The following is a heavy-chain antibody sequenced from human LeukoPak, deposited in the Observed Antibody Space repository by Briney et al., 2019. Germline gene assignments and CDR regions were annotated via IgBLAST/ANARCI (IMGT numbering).Heavy chain of an antibody. J-gene: IGHJ4*02. D-gene: IGHD4-11*01. V-gene: IGHV3-72*01. CDR2: VRNKANGQTT. CDR1: GYIFSDWY. CDR3: ARSNSNGNQVFDY. Sequence: GGSLRLSCAASGYIFSDWYIDWVRQVPGKGLEWVGRVRNKANGQTTEYAASVKGRFTISRDDSKNSAYLQINSLKTEDTAVYYCARSNSNGNQVFDYWGQGTTATVSS.